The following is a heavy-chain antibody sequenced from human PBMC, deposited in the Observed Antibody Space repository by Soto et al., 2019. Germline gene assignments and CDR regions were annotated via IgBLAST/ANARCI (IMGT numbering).Heavy chain of an antibody. CDR1: GGSISSGGYY. CDR2: IYYSGST. V-gene: IGHV4-31*03. J-gene: IGHJ4*02. CDR3: ARASGSYDILTRKSARPLVDY. Sequence: KTSETLSLTCTVSGGSISSGGYYWSWIRQHPGKGLEWIGYIYYSGSTYYNPSLKSRVTISVDTSKNQFSLKLSSVTAADTAVYYCARASGSYDILTRKSARPLVDYWGQGTLVTVSS. D-gene: IGHD3-9*01.